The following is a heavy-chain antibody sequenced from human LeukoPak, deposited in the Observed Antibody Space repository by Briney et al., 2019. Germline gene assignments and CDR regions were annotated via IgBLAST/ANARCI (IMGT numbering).Heavy chain of an antibody. CDR3: ARDGSLPDY. CDR2: IISDGSST. Sequence: GGSLRLSCAASGFTFGNHWMHWVRQTPGKGLVWVSRIISDGSSTSYADSVKGRFTISRDNAKNTLYLQMNSLKAEDTAVYYCARDGSLPDYWGQGTLVTVSS. J-gene: IGHJ4*02. CDR1: GFTFGNHW. V-gene: IGHV3-74*01.